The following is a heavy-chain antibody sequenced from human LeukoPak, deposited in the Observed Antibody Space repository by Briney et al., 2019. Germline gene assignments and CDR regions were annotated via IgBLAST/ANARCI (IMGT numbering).Heavy chain of an antibody. CDR3: AREFSSSWCFDY. J-gene: IGHJ4*02. CDR2: ISSSSSYI. D-gene: IGHD6-13*01. CDR1: GFTFSSYS. Sequence: PGGSLRLSCAASGFTFSSYSMNWVRQAPGKGLEWVSSISSSSSYIYYADSVKGRFTISRDNAKNSLYLQMNSLRAEDTAVYYCAREFSSSWCFDYWSQGTLVTVSS. V-gene: IGHV3-21*01.